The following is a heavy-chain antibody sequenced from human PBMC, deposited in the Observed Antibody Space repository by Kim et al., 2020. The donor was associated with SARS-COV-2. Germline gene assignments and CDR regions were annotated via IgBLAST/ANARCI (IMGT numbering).Heavy chain of an antibody. V-gene: IGHV4-59*13. Sequence: SETLSLTCTVSGGSIASYYWSWIRQPPGKGLEWIGHMFLNESPKYNPSLKSRVTISIDTSKNQFSLKLNSVSAADTAVYFCARVGGSPLSTLDVWGQGTMVTVSS. CDR1: GGSIASYY. CDR3: ARVGGSPLSTLDV. D-gene: IGHD1-26*01. J-gene: IGHJ3*01. CDR2: MFLNESP.